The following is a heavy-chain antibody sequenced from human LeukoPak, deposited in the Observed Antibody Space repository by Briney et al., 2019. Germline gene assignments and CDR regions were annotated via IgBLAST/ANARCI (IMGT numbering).Heavy chain of an antibody. CDR1: GFTFSSYG. V-gene: IGHV3-30*02. D-gene: IGHD5-18*01. CDR2: IRYDGSNK. J-gene: IGHJ4*02. Sequence: PGGSLRLSCAASGFTFSSYGMHWVRQAPGKGLEWVAFIRYDGSNKYYADSVKGRFTISRDNSKNTLYLQMNSLRAEDTAVYYCANQWGDTVGNDYWDQGTLVTVSS. CDR3: ANQWGDTVGNDY.